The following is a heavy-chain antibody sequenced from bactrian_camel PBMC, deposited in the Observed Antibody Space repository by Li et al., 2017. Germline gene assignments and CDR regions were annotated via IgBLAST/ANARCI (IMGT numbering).Heavy chain of an antibody. CDR3: AAVPELGHLTPIEALGVITPGQH. CDR1: GLTFEGGN. J-gene: IGHJ4*01. CDR2: IAPDGSR. V-gene: IGHV3S55*01. Sequence: QLVESGGGAVQTGGSLRLTCTAVGLTFEGGNQGWYRETPGNEFELVSSIAPDGSRWYADSVQGRFTISQDNAKNTPYLQMSSLEPEDTAVYYCAAVPELGHLTPIEALGVITPGQHWGQGTQVTVS. D-gene: IGHD7*01.